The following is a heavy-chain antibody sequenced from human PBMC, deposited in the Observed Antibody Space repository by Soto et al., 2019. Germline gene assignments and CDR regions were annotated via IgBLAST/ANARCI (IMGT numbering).Heavy chain of an antibody. CDR3: ARGPKLVGRFDY. V-gene: IGHV1-69*06. Sequence: QVQLVQSGAEVKKPGSSVKVSCKASGGTFSSYAISCVRQAPGQGLEWMGGIIPIFCTANYAQKVQGRVTIAVDKSTSTAYMELSSLRSEDTAVYYCARGPKLVGRFDYWGQGVMVTVSS. J-gene: IGHJ4*02. CDR2: IIPIFCTA. D-gene: IGHD6-6*01. CDR1: GGTFSSYA.